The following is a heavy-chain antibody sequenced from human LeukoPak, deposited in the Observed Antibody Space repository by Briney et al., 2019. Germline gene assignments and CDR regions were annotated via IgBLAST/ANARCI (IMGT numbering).Heavy chain of an antibody. J-gene: IGHJ3*01. CDR3: ARDRRRSFYTFDL. CDR1: GASINGYF. D-gene: IGHD5/OR15-5a*01. Sequence: KPSETLSLTCSVSGASINGYFWNWVRKTPEKRLDWIGYVSHTGATTINPTLKSRVSITIDTSKSHISLTMTSVTAADSALYYCARDRRRSFYTFDLWGPGTIVSVS. V-gene: IGHV4-59*01. CDR2: VSHTGAT.